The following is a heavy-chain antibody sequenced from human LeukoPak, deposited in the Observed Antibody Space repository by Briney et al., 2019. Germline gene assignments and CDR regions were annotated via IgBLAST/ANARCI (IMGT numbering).Heavy chain of an antibody. D-gene: IGHD2-2*01. CDR1: GFSFGDYA. CDR3: TRDLVVPAARV. CDR2: IRSKAYGGTT. J-gene: IGHJ6*04. V-gene: IGHV3-49*04. Sequence: GGSLRLSCTASGFSFGDYAMSWVRQAPGEGLEWVGFIRSKAYGGTTEYAASVKGRFTISRDDSKSIAYLQMNSLKTEDTAVYYCTRDLVVPAARVWGKGTTVTVSS.